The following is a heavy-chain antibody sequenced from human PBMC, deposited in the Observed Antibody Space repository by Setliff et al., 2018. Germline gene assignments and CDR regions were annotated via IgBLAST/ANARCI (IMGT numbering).Heavy chain of an antibody. J-gene: IGHJ4*02. CDR3: ARAYTNMVNYFDH. V-gene: IGHV1-69*13. CDR1: GGTFSRSA. D-gene: IGHD2-2*02. CDR2: IIPIFGTP. Sequence: SVKVSCKASGGTFSRSAISWVRQAPGQGLEWMGGIIPIFGTPTYAQKFQGRVTIIADESTSTTYMELSSLRSEDTAVYYCARAYTNMVNYFDHWGQGTLVTVSS.